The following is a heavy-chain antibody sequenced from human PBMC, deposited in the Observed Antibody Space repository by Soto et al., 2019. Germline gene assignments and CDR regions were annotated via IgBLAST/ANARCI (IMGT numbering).Heavy chain of an antibody. J-gene: IGHJ6*03. CDR2: INDSGST. CDR1: GGSFSGYY. V-gene: IGHV4-34*02. Sequence: QVQLQQWGAGLLKPSETLSLTCAVYGGSFSGYYWSWIRQPPGKGLEWIGEINDSGSTNHNPSLKSRVTISVEQSKNQFSLKLSSVTAADTAVYYCARVRRCGSGIRYSCYYYMDVWDKGTTVTVSS. CDR3: ARVRRCGSGIRYSCYYYMDV. D-gene: IGHD6-13*01.